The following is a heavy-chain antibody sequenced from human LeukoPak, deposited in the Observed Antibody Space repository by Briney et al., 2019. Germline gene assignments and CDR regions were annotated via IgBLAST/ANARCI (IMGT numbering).Heavy chain of an antibody. Sequence: GGSLRLSCAASEFTFSSYSMNWVRQAPGKGLEWVSYITNSGNSKSYADSVKGRFTISRDNSRNTLYLQMNSLRAEDTAVYYCAKGVGPLSYYGVDVWGQGTTVTVSS. J-gene: IGHJ6*02. CDR2: ITNSGNSK. CDR1: EFTFSSYS. V-gene: IGHV3-48*01. CDR3: AKGVGPLSYYGVDV. D-gene: IGHD3-9*01.